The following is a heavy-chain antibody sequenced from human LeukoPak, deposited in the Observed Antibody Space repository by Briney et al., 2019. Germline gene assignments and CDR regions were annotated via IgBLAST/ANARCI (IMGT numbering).Heavy chain of an antibody. CDR1: GGSISSGSYY. D-gene: IGHD3-10*01. CDR3: ARTGLAFFGLGSHHYFDP. CDR2: IYNSGST. Sequence: SQTLSVTCTVSGGSISSGSYYWGWIRQSPGKGLEWIGSIYNSGSTYYNPSLKSRLTISIDTSKNQFSLKLNSVTAADTAVYYCARTGLAFFGLGSHHYFDPWGQGTLVTVSS. V-gene: IGHV4-39*07. J-gene: IGHJ5*02.